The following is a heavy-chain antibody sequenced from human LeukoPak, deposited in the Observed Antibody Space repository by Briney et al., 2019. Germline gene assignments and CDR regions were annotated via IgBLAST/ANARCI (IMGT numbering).Heavy chain of an antibody. CDR2: IKYDGSEK. CDR3: ARGRSMDV. Sequence: GGSLRLSCAASGFSFSTYCMTWGRQAPGKGLERVATIKYDGSEKYYVDSVKGRFTISRDNAKNSLYLQMNSLRAEDTAVYYCARGRSMDVWGQGTTVTVSS. J-gene: IGHJ6*02. CDR1: GFSFSTYC. V-gene: IGHV3-7*01.